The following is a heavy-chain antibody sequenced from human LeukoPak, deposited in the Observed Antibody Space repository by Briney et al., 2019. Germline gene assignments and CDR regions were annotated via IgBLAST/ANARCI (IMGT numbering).Heavy chain of an antibody. D-gene: IGHD3-3*01. J-gene: IGHJ4*02. V-gene: IGHV4-39*07. CDR2: IYYSGST. CDR1: GGSISSSSYY. CDR3: ARAVVVTIHFDY. Sequence: SETLSLTCTVSGGSISSSSYYWGWIRQPPGKGLEWNGSIYYSGSTYYNPSLKSRVTISVDTSKNQFSLKLSSVTAADTAVYYCARAVVVTIHFDYWGQGTLVTVSS.